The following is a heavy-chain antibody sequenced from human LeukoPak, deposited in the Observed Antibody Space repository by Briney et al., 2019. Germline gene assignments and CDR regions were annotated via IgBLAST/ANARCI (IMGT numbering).Heavy chain of an antibody. CDR2: INPNSGDT. CDR1: EYTFTGYY. J-gene: IGHJ3*02. V-gene: IGHV1-2*02. CDR3: ARDVRSTDAFDI. Sequence: ASVKVSCKTSEYTFTGYYIHWVRRAPGQGLEWMGWINPNSGDTKFGQKFQGRVTMTRDTSIRTAYMELNGLRSDDTAIYYCARDVRSTDAFDIWGQGTMLTVSS. D-gene: IGHD3-10*02.